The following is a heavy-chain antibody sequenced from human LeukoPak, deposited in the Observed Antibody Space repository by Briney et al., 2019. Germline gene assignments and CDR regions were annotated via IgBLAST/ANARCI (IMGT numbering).Heavy chain of an antibody. CDR2: IYTSGST. J-gene: IGHJ5*02. D-gene: IGHD6-6*01. V-gene: IGHV4-4*07. CDR1: GGSISSYD. CDR3: ARVWYSSSSSWFDP. Sequence: SGTLSLTCTVSGGSISSYDWSWIRQPAGKGLEWIGRIYTSGSTNYNPSLKSRVTMSVDTSKNQFSLKLSSVTAADTAVYYCARVWYSSSSSWFDPWGQGTLVTVSS.